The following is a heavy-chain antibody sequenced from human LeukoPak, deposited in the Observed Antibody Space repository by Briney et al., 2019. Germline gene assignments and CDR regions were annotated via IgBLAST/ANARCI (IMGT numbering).Heavy chain of an antibody. CDR3: ARHVDTAMALDAFDI. V-gene: IGHV4-59*01. CDR1: GGSISIYY. J-gene: IGHJ3*02. Sequence: SETLSLMCTVSGGSISIYYGSWIRHPPGKGLEWLRYIYYSGSTNYSPFLKGRSTLSVDTSKNKFSLKLSSVTAADTAVYYCARHVDTAMALDAFDIWGQGTMVTVSS. CDR2: IYYSGST. D-gene: IGHD5-18*01.